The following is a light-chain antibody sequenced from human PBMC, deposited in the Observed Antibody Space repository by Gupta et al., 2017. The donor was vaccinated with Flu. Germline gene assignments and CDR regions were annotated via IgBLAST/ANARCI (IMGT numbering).Light chain of an antibody. V-gene: IGLV3-25*03. CDR1: ALPNQY. J-gene: IGLJ1*01. Sequence: GDALPNQYVYWCQQGPGQAPALLIYKDTERPSGIPERFSASGSGTTVTLTISGVQAEDEADYYCQSADSTSTYYVFGAGTKVTVL. CDR2: KDT. CDR3: QSADSTSTYYV.